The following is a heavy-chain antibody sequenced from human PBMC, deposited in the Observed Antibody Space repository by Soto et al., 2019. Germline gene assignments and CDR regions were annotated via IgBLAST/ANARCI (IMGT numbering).Heavy chain of an antibody. CDR1: GFPFTSYA. J-gene: IGHJ6*02. V-gene: IGHV3-30-3*01. CDR3: AREDDALDV. CDR2: ISHDGGIK. D-gene: IGHD1-1*01. Sequence: QVQLVESGGGVVQPGRSLTLSCAASGFPFTSYAIHWVRQAPGKGLEWVAVISHDGGIKHYADSVKGRFTISRDNSKNTLYLQMNSLRDEDTAVYRCAREDDALDVWGQGTTVTVAS.